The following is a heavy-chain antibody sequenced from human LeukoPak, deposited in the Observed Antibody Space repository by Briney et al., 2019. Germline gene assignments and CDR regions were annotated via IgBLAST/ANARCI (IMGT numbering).Heavy chain of an antibody. Sequence: SETLSLTCAVSGGSISSSNWWSWVRQPPGKGLGWIGEIYHSGSTNYNPSLKSRVTISVDKSKNQFSLKLSSVTAADTAVYYCARDQVYGITGNWFDPWGQGTLVTVSS. V-gene: IGHV4-4*02. CDR3: ARDQVYGITGNWFDP. CDR2: IYHSGST. J-gene: IGHJ5*02. CDR1: GGSISSSNW. D-gene: IGHD1-20*01.